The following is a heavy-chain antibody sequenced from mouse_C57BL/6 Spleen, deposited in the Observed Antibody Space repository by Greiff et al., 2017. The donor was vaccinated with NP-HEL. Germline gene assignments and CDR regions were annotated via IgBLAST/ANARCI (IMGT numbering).Heavy chain of an antibody. V-gene: IGHV2-2*01. Sequence: QVQLQQSGPGLVQPSQSLSLTCTVSGFSLTSYGVHWVRQSPGKGLEWLGVIWSGGSTDYNAAFISRLSISKDNSKSQVFFKMNSLQADDTAIYYCARSRFAYWGQGTLVTVSA. J-gene: IGHJ3*01. CDR3: ARSRFAY. CDR1: GFSLTSYG. CDR2: IWSGGST.